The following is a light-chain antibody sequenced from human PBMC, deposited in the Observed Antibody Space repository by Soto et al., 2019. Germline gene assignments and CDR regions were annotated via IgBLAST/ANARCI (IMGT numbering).Light chain of an antibody. CDR1: QTISSNY. CDR2: GTS. J-gene: IGKJ1*01. CDR3: QQYVSWT. Sequence: EIVLTQSPGTLSVSPGERATLSCRASQTISSNYLAWYQQKPGQAPSLLIYGTSSRATGIPDRFSGSGSGTDFTLTISRLELEDYAIYYCQQYVSWTFGQGTKVEIK. V-gene: IGKV3-20*01.